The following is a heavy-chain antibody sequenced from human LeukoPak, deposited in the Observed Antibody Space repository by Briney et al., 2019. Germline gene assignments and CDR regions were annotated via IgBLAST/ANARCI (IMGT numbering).Heavy chain of an antibody. J-gene: IGHJ5*02. CDR3: ARDLEATVVVVPAATLGWFDP. D-gene: IGHD2-2*01. V-gene: IGHV1-2*02. CDR1: GYTFTGYY. CDR2: INPNSGGT. Sequence: ASVKVSCKASGYTFTGYYMHWVRQALGQGLEWMGWINPNSGGTNYAQKFQGRVTMTRDTSISTAYMELSRLRSDDTAVYYCARDLEATVVVVPAATLGWFDPWGQGTLVTVSS.